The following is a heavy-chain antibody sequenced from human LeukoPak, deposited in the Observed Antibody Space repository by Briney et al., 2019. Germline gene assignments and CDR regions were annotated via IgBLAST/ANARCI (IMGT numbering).Heavy chain of an antibody. J-gene: IGHJ4*02. D-gene: IGHD1-26*01. Sequence: GASVKVSCRASGYTFNTYGVTWVRQVPGQGFEWMGWISPYNGDTNYAQKSQGRVTMTTDTLTSTVFMELRSLRSDDTAVYFCARGGLSGIYGIDYWGQGTLVTVSS. CDR2: ISPYNGDT. V-gene: IGHV1-18*01. CDR1: GYTFNTYG. CDR3: ARGGLSGIYGIDY.